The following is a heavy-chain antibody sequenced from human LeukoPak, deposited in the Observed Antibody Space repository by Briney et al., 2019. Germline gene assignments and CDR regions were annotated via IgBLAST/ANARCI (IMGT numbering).Heavy chain of an antibody. CDR1: GYTFTSYD. CDR2: MNPNSGNT. CDR3: ARPGRDGYNFDY. D-gene: IGHD5-24*01. J-gene: IGHJ4*02. Sequence: ASVKVSCTASGYTFTSYDINRVRQATGPGIDWMGWMNPNSGNTGYAQKFQGRVTITRNTSISTAYMELSSLRSEDTAVYCCARPGRDGYNFDYWGQGTLVTVSS. V-gene: IGHV1-8*03.